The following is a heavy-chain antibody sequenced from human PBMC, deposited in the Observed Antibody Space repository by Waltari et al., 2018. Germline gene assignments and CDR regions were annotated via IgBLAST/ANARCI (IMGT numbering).Heavy chain of an antibody. CDR3: AKYDLLTDHGSTHYYFDY. J-gene: IGHJ4*02. D-gene: IGHD3-9*01. CDR2: IKVDGSIK. Sequence: EVQLVESGGGLVQPGGSLRLSCVASGFTFSNYWMSWVRQAPGRGLEWVANIKVDGSIKNYVDSVKGRFTISRDNAQKSLYLQLSSLRVEDTARYYCAKYDLLTDHGSTHYYFDYWGQGALVTVSS. CDR1: GFTFSNYW. V-gene: IGHV3-7*01.